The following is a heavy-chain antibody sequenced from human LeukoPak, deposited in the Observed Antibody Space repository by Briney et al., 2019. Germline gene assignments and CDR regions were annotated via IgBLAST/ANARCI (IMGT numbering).Heavy chain of an antibody. Sequence: PGGSLRLSCAASGFTFSSYEMNWVRQAPGKGLEWVSYISGSGSTIYYADSVKGRFTISRDNAKHSLYLQMNSLRAEDTAVYYCARLDEWRLYDYWGQGALVTVSS. CDR2: ISGSGSTI. CDR1: GFTFSSYE. V-gene: IGHV3-48*03. D-gene: IGHD2-2*02. CDR3: ARLDEWRLYDY. J-gene: IGHJ4*02.